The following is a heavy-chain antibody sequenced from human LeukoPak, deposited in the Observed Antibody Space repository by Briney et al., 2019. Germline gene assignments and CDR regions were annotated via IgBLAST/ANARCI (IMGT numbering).Heavy chain of an antibody. CDR3: ARTGGIAAGYYYYYMDV. D-gene: IGHD6-13*01. V-gene: IGHV4-38-2*01. J-gene: IGHJ6*03. CDR2: IYHSGST. CDR1: GYSISSGYY. Sequence: SETLSLTCAVSGYSISSGYYWGWIRQPPGKGLEWIGSIYHSGSTYYNPSLKSRVTISVDTSKNQFSLKLSSVTAANTAVYYCARTGGIAAGYYYYYMDVWGKGITVTVSS.